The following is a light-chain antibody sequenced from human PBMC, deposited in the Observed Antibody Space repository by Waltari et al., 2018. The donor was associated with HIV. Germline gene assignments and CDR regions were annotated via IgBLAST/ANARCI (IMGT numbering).Light chain of an antibody. J-gene: IGLJ2*01. CDR1: FNY. CDR3: CSYSSSGTVL. Sequence: FNYVSWYQQSPDKAPRLVIYDVSNRPSGVSGRFSGSKSGSAASLTISGLQPEDEADYYCCSYSSSGTVLFGGGTRLTVL. V-gene: IGLV2-14*03. CDR2: DVS.